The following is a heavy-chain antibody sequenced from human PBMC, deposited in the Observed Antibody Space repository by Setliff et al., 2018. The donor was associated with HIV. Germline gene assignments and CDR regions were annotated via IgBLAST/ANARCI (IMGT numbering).Heavy chain of an antibody. CDR3: VHVSFYREVYFDA. V-gene: IGHV2-5*02. Sequence: SGPTLVNPAQTLTLTCAFSGFSLAAAGVAVAWVRQPPGEGLEWLALIYWDDDVRYNPSLKSRLTITKDTSRNQVDLTVSNLDPVDTATYFCVHVSFYREVYFDAWGQGILVTVSS. J-gene: IGHJ4*01. D-gene: IGHD3-16*02. CDR1: GFSLAAAGVA. CDR2: IYWDDDV.